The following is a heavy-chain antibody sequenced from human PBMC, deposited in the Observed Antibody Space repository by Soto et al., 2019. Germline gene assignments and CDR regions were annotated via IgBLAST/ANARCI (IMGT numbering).Heavy chain of an antibody. D-gene: IGHD6-13*01. CDR3: ARHHGSPGSYCGMDV. V-gene: IGHV5-51*01. J-gene: IGHJ6*02. CDR1: GYSFSNYW. Sequence: XESLMLSGTACGYSFSNYWINWVRQMPGKGLEWMGIIYPGDSDTRYSPSFQGQVTISVDKSINTAYLQWRGLKASDTAVYYCARHHGSPGSYCGMDVWGRGTTVTVSS. CDR2: IYPGDSDT.